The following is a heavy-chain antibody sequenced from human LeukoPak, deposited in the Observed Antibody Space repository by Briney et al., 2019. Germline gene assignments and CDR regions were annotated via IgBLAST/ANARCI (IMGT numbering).Heavy chain of an antibody. CDR2: INPSGGST. V-gene: IGHV1-46*01. Sequence: ASVKLSCTASGYTFTSYYMHWVRQAPGQGLEWMGIINPSGGSTSYAQKFQGRVTMTRDMSTSTVYMELSSLRSEDTAVYYCARRIAAADPDLDYWGQGTMVTVSS. CDR3: ARRIAAADPDLDY. J-gene: IGHJ4*02. CDR1: GYTFTSYY. D-gene: IGHD6-13*01.